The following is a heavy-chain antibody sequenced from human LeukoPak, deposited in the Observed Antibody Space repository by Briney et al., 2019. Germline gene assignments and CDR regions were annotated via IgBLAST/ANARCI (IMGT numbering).Heavy chain of an antibody. V-gene: IGHV3-30*18. CDR3: AKYLMTTVTTVGD. J-gene: IGHJ4*02. D-gene: IGHD4-17*01. CDR1: GFTFRSYG. Sequence: GGSLRLSCAASGFTFRSYGIHWVRQAPGKGLEWVAVISYDGSKEYYADSVKGRFTISRDNPKNTQYLQMNSLRTEDTAVYYCAKYLMTTVTTVGDRGQGTLVTVSS. CDR2: ISYDGSKE.